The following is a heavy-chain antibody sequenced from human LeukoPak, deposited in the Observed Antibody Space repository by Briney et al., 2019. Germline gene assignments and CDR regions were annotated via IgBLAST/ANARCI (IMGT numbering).Heavy chain of an antibody. CDR2: IYYSGST. CDR3: ARDRAPYTIFGVVIITDYFDL. Sequence: ASETLSLTCTVSGGSISSYYWSWIRQPPGKGLEWIGYIYYSGSTNYNPSLKSRVTISVDTSKNQFSLKLSSVTAADTAVYYCARDRAPYTIFGVVIITDYFDLWGRGTLVTVSS. CDR1: GGSISSYY. D-gene: IGHD3-3*01. J-gene: IGHJ2*01. V-gene: IGHV4-59*12.